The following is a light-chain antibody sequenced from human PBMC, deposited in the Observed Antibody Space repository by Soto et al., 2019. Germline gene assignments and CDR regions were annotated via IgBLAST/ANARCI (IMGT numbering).Light chain of an antibody. CDR1: QNIGSF. Sequence: IRMTQSASSLSASLGDRVTITCRASQNIGSFLNWYQQKKGEAPRLLVYSAFRIQSGVPSRFNASVYGTDFNLSISSLQTEDFSTYYCQQGSTTPITFGLGTRLEIK. CDR2: SAF. J-gene: IGKJ5*01. CDR3: QQGSTTPIT. V-gene: IGKV1-39*01.